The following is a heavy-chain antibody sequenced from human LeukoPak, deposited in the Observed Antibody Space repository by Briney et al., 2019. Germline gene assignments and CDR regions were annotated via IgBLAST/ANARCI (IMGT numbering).Heavy chain of an antibody. CDR2: INHSGST. V-gene: IGHV4-34*01. D-gene: IGHD3-10*01. CDR1: GGSFSGYY. J-gene: IGHJ4*02. CDR3: ARAVLRGGKKYYFDY. Sequence: PSETLSLTCAAYGGSFSGYYWSWIRQPPGKGLEWIGEINHSGSTNYNPSLKGRVTISVDTSKSQFSLKLGSVAAADTAVYYCARAVLRGGKKYYFDYWGQGTLVTVSS.